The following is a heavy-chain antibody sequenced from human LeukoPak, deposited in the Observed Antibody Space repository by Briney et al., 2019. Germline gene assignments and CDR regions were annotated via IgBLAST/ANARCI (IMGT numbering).Heavy chain of an antibody. Sequence: GASVKVSCKASGYTFTGYYMHWVRQALGQGLEWMGWINPISGVTNFAQNFLGRVSMSRDTSIRTAYLDMYSLTFDDTAVFYCARGGYSGFDPFDYWGQGTLVTVSS. CDR1: GYTFTGYY. D-gene: IGHD5-12*01. CDR3: ARGGYSGFDPFDY. V-gene: IGHV1-2*02. J-gene: IGHJ4*02. CDR2: INPISGVT.